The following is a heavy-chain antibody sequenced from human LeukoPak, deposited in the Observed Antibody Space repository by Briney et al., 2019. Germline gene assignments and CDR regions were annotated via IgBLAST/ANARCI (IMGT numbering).Heavy chain of an antibody. CDR3: ARDHGATLAREYYFDY. CDR2: IWYDGSNK. J-gene: IGHJ4*02. CDR1: GFTFSSYG. D-gene: IGHD5-12*01. V-gene: IGHV3-33*01. Sequence: GGSLRLSCAASGFTFSSYGIHWVRQAPGKGLEWVAVIWYDGSNKYYADSVKGRFTISRDNSKNTLYLQMNSLRAEDTAVYYCARDHGATLAREYYFDYWGQGTLVTVSS.